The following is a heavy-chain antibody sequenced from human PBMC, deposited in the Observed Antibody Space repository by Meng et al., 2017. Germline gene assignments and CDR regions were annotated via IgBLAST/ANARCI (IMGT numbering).Heavy chain of an antibody. CDR3: ASRRGSGSWGNYYYGMDV. V-gene: IGHV1-69*13. D-gene: IGHD3-10*01. Sequence: SVKVSCKASGGTFSSYAISWVRQAPGQGLEWMGGIIPIFGTANYAQKFQGRVTITADESTSTAYMELSSLRSEDTAVYYCASRRGSGSWGNYYYGMDVWGQGTKVTVS. J-gene: IGHJ6*02. CDR1: GGTFSSYA. CDR2: IIPIFGTA.